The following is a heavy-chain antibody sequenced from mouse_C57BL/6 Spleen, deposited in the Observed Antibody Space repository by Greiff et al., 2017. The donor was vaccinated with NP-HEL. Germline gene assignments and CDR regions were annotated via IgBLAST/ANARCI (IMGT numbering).Heavy chain of an antibody. J-gene: IGHJ2*01. CDR3: ARGGGSSTGY. CDR2: IDPSDSYT. V-gene: IGHV1-50*01. Sequence: QVQLQQSGAELVKPGASVKLSCKASGYTFTSYWMQWVKQRPGQGLEWIGEIDPSDSYTNYNQKFKGKATLTVDTSSSTAYMQLSSLTSEDSAVYYCARGGGSSTGYWGQGTTLTVSS. D-gene: IGHD1-1*01. CDR1: GYTFTSYW.